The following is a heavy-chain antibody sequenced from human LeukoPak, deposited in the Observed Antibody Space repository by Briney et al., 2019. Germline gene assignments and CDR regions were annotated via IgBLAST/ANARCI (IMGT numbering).Heavy chain of an antibody. CDR2: IKSETDGGTT. J-gene: IGHJ4*02. D-gene: IGHD1-1*01. CDR1: GFIGFTFTNAW. CDR3: TTGIRWQLGFDY. V-gene: IGHV3-15*01. Sequence: GGSLRLSCAASGFIGFTFTNAWMTWVRQAPGKGLEWFGRIKSETDGGTTDYAAPVKGRFTISRDDSKNTLYLQMNSLGIEDTAVYYCTTGIRWQLGFDYWGQGTLVTVSS.